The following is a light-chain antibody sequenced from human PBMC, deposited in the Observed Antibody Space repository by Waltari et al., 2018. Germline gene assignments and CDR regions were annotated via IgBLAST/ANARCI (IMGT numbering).Light chain of an antibody. Sequence: QSVLTQPPSVSGAPGQRVTISCTGSSSNIGANYDVHWYQHLPGTAPKLLIYGNTNRPSGVPDRFSGSKSGTSASLAINGLQAEDEADYYCQSYDSRSAWVFGGGTKLTVL. CDR2: GNT. J-gene: IGLJ3*02. CDR1: SSNIGANYD. V-gene: IGLV1-40*01. CDR3: QSYDSRSAWV.